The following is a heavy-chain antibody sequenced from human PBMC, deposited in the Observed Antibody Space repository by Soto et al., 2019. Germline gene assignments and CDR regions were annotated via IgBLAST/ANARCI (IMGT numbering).Heavy chain of an antibody. D-gene: IGHD5-18*01. CDR1: GGSISSSSYY. J-gene: IGHJ5*02. CDR3: ARQIVDTAMVCWFDP. V-gene: IGHV4-39*01. Sequence: SETLSLTCTVSGGSISSSSYYWGWIRQPPGKGLEWIGSIYYSGSTYYNPSLKSRVTISVDTSKNQFSLKLSSVTAADTAVYYCARQIVDTAMVCWFDPWGQGTLVTVSS. CDR2: IYYSGST.